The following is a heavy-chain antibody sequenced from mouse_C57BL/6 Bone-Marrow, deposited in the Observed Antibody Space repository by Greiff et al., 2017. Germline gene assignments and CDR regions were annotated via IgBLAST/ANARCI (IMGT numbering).Heavy chain of an antibody. V-gene: IGHV5-17*01. CDR1: GFTFSDYG. CDR2: ISSGSSTI. Sequence: EVMLVESGGGLVKPGGSLKLSCAASGFTFSDYGMHWVRQAPEKGLEWVAYISSGSSTIFYADTVQGRFTISRDNAKNTLCLQMTSLRSEDTAMYYCARRDVCFYAMDYWGQGTSVTVSS. D-gene: IGHD2-10*02. CDR3: ARRDVCFYAMDY. J-gene: IGHJ4*01.